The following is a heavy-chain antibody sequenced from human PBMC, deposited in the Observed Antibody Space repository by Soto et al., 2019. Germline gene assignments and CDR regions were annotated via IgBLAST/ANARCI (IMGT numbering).Heavy chain of an antibody. J-gene: IGHJ6*02. CDR1: GYTFIGYY. V-gene: IGHV1-2*04. CDR2: INPNSGGT. D-gene: IGHD3-10*01. CDR3: ARVGGGLASLGYYGMDV. Sequence: DSVKVSCKASGYTFIGYYIHWVRQAPGQGLEWMGWINPNSGGTNYAQRFQGWVTMTRDRSISTAYMELSRLKSDDTAVYYCARVGGGLASLGYYGMDVWGQVTTVTVCS.